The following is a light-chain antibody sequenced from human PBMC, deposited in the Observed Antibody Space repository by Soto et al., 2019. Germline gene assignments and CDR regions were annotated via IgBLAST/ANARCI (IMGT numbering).Light chain of an antibody. V-gene: IGLV2-14*01. CDR2: DVS. CDR1: SSDVGGYNY. CDR3: SSYTTSSILSAV. Sequence: QSALTQPASVSGSPGQSITISCTGTSSDVGGYNYVSWYQQHPGKAPKLMIYDVSNRPSGVSNRFSGSKSGNTASLTISGLQAEDVSELYRSSYTTSSILSAVFFGRT. J-gene: IGLJ2*01.